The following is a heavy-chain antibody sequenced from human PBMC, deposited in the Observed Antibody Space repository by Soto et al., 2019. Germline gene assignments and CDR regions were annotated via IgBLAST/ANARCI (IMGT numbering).Heavy chain of an antibody. CDR3: AKDIGDPTFDY. CDR1: GFTFSSYG. D-gene: IGHD4-17*01. J-gene: IGHJ4*02. Sequence: QVQLVESGGGVVQPGRSLRLSCAASGFTFSSYGMHWVRQAPGKGLEWVAVISYDGSNKSYADSVKGRFTISRDNSKNTLYLQMNSLRAEDTAVYYCAKDIGDPTFDYWGQGTLVTVSS. V-gene: IGHV3-30*18. CDR2: ISYDGSNK.